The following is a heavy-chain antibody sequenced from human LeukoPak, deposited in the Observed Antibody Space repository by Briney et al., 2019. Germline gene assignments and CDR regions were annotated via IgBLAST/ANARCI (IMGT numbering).Heavy chain of an antibody. Sequence: GGSLRLSCAASGFTFSSYAMSWVRQAPGRGLEWDSAISASGGSTYYADSVKGRFTISRDNSKNTLFLQMNSLRAEDTALYYCAKDGDDYDRNYWYFDLWGRGTLITVSS. J-gene: IGHJ2*01. CDR3: AKDGDDYDRNYWYFDL. D-gene: IGHD5-24*01. CDR1: GFTFSSYA. V-gene: IGHV3-23*01. CDR2: ISASGGST.